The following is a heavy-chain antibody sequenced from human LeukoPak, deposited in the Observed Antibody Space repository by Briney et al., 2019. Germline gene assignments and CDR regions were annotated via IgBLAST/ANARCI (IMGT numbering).Heavy chain of an antibody. J-gene: IGHJ4*02. Sequence: GGSLRLSCAASGFTVSTNYMSWVRQAPGKGLEWVSVIYSGVSTYYADSVKGRFTISRDNSKNTLFLQMNSLRAEDTAVYSCARGPAGDYYFDSWGQGTLVTVSS. CDR1: GFTVSTNY. D-gene: IGHD2-2*01. CDR2: IYSGVST. V-gene: IGHV3-53*01. CDR3: ARGPAGDYYFDS.